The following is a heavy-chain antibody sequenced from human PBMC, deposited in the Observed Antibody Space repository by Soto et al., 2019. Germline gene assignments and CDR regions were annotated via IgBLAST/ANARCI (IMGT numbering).Heavy chain of an antibody. CDR1: GDSVTSHH. J-gene: IGHJ3*02. Sequence: SETLSLTCTVSGDSVTSHHWIWIRQPPGGGLEWIAWIYYTGATNSNPSLKSRVIVSVDTSRNQFSLKLNSVTAADTAVYFCTSITGGGASFNIWCPGTMV. V-gene: IGHV4-59*02. CDR2: IYYTGAT. D-gene: IGHD1-20*01. CDR3: TSITGGGASFNI.